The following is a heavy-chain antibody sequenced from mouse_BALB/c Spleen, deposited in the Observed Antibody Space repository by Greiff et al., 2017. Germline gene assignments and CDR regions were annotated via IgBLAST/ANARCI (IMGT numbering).Heavy chain of an antibody. V-gene: IGHV5-9-4*01. CDR3: ARIPDYLYYAMDY. CDR2: ISSGGSYT. J-gene: IGHJ4*01. D-gene: IGHD2-4*01. CDR1: GFTFSSYA. Sequence: EVKLMESGGGLVKPGGSLKLSCAASGFTFSSYAMSWVRQSPEKRLEWVAEISSGGSYTYYPDTVTGRFTISRDNAKNTLYLEMSSLRSEDTAMYYCARIPDYLYYAMDYWGQGTSVTVSS.